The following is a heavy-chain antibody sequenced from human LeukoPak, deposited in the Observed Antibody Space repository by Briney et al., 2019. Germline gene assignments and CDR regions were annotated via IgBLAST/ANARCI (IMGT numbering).Heavy chain of an antibody. CDR2: IYYSGST. J-gene: IGHJ6*03. D-gene: IGHD3-22*01. V-gene: IGHV4-59*11. CDR1: GGSISSHY. Sequence: SETLSLTCTVSGGSISSHYWSWIRQPPGKGLEWIGYIYYSGSTNYNPSLKCRVTISVDTSKNQFSLKLSSVTAADTAVYYCARTNYYDSSGYRYYYYYYYMDVWGKGTTVTVSS. CDR3: ARTNYYDSSGYRYYYYYYYMDV.